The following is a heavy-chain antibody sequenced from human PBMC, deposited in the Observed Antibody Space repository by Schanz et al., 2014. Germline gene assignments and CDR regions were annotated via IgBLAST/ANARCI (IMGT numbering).Heavy chain of an antibody. CDR1: GFSFSTYA. J-gene: IGHJ4*02. CDR3: VKGGTNTLDS. V-gene: IGHV3-30*04. CDR2: ISYGGSDK. Sequence: QVQLVESGGGVVQPGRSLRLSCAASGFSFSTYAMHWVRQAPGKGLEWVAVISYGGSDKYYTDSVKGHFTISRDDSKNTLYLQMNSLRGDDTAIYYCVKGGTNTLDSWGQGTLVTVSS.